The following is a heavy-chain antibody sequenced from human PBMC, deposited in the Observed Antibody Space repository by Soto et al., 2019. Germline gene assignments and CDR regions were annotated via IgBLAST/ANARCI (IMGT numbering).Heavy chain of an antibody. V-gene: IGHV3-23*01. D-gene: IGHD3-3*01. CDR1: GFTFSSYA. CDR2: ISGSGGST. CDR3: AKLRADFWSGYRPINNWFDP. J-gene: IGHJ5*02. Sequence: GSLRLSCAASGFTFSSYAMSWVRQAPGKGLEWVSAISGSGGSTYYADSVKGRFTISRDNSKNTLYLQMNSLRAEDTAVYYRAKLRADFWSGYRPINNWFDPWGQGTLVTVSS.